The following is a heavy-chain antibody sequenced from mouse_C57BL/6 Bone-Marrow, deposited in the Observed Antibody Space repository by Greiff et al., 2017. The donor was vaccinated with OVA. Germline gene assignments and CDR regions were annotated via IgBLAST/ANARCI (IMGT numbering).Heavy chain of an antibody. Sequence: EVQLQESGPGMVKPSQSLSLTCTVTGYSITSGYDWHWIRHFPGNKLEWMGYISYSGSTNYNPSLKSRISITHDTSKNHFFLKLNSVTTEDTATYYCARDDGYGLAYWGQGTLVTVSA. CDR3: ARDDGYGLAY. J-gene: IGHJ3*01. CDR1: GYSITSGYD. CDR2: ISYSGST. V-gene: IGHV3-1*01. D-gene: IGHD2-3*01.